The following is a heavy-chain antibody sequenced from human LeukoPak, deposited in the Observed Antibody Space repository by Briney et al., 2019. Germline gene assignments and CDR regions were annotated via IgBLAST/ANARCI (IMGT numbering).Heavy chain of an antibody. D-gene: IGHD3-10*01. Sequence: SETLSLTCTVSGGSTRGYYWNWIRQPPGKGLEWIGYIYSSGSANYNPSLKSRVTISLDTSQNQFSLKLASVTPADTAVYYCAKTAKYYYGSETYYFFEYWGQGTLVTVSS. CDR3: AKTAKYYYGSETYYFFEY. J-gene: IGHJ4*02. CDR1: GGSTRGYY. V-gene: IGHV4-59*01. CDR2: IYSSGSA.